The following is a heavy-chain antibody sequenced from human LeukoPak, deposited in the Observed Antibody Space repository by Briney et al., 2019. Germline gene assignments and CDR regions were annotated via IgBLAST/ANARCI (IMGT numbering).Heavy chain of an antibody. V-gene: IGHV4-34*01. J-gene: IGHJ4*02. CDR2: INHSGST. CDR3: ARGWRYYGSGYYFDY. Sequence: PSETLSLTCAVYGGSYSGYYWSWMRQPPGKGREGIAQINHSGSTNYNPSLKSRVTISVDTSKNQFSLKLSSVTAADTAVYYCARGWRYYGSGYYFDYWGQGTLVTVSS. CDR1: GGSYSGYY. D-gene: IGHD3-10*01.